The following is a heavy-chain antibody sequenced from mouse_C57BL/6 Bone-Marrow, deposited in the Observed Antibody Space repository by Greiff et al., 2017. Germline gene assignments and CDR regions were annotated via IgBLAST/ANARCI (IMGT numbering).Heavy chain of an antibody. CDR2: IDPETGGT. J-gene: IGHJ4*01. D-gene: IGHD2-1*01. CDR3: TRDGKDYAMDY. CDR1: GYTFTDYD. Sequence: QVQLQQSGAELVRPGASVTLSCKASGYTFTDYDMHWVKQTPVHGLEWIGAIDPETGGTAYNQKFKGKAILTADKSSSTAYMELRSLTSEDSAVYYCTRDGKDYAMDYWGQGTSVTVSS. V-gene: IGHV1-15*01.